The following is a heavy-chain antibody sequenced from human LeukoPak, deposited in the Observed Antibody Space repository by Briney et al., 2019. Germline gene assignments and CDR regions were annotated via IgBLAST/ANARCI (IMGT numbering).Heavy chain of an antibody. V-gene: IGHV4-30-2*01. CDR3: ARVDYYDSRGVAFDI. Sequence: SQTLSLTCAVSGGSISSGGYSWSWIRQPPGKGLEWIGYIYHSGSTYYNPSLKSRVTISVDRSKNQFSLKLSSVTAADTAVYYCARVDYYDSRGVAFDIWGQGTMVTVSS. CDR2: IYHSGST. D-gene: IGHD3-22*01. CDR1: GGSISSGGYS. J-gene: IGHJ3*02.